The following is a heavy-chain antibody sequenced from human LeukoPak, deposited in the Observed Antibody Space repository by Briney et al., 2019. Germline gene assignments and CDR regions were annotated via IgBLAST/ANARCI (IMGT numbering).Heavy chain of an antibody. Sequence: HPGGSLRLSCVASEFIFSDYWMSWVRQAPGKGLEWVANIKQGGREEKYVGSVKGRFAISRDDAKSTLYLQMDSLSGDDTAVYYCARQRGQAGDPVGYWGQGTLVTVSS. D-gene: IGHD2-21*02. CDR3: ARQRGQAGDPVGY. V-gene: IGHV3-7*03. CDR2: IKQGGREE. CDR1: EFIFSDYW. J-gene: IGHJ4*02.